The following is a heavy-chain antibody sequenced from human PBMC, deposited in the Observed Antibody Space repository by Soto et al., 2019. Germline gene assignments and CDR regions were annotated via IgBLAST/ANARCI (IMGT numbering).Heavy chain of an antibody. D-gene: IGHD3-22*01. CDR3: ARGEAPHTYYYDSSGVHNWFDP. CDR1: GYTFTSYD. V-gene: IGHV1-8*01. CDR2: MNPNSGNT. Sequence: ASVKVSCKASGYTFTSYDINWVRQATGQGLEWMGWMNPNSGNTGYAQKFQGRVTMTRNTSISTAYMELSSLRSEDTAVYYCARGEAPHTYYYDSSGVHNWFDPWGQGTLVTVSS. J-gene: IGHJ5*02.